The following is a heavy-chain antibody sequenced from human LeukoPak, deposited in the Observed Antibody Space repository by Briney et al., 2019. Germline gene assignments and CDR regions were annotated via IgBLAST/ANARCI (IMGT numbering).Heavy chain of an antibody. CDR3: ARHGLQYDSAFDY. V-gene: IGHV4-59*08. Sequence: KPSETLSLTCTVSGGSISSYYWSWIRQPPGKGLEWIGYIYYNGNTNYNPSLKSRVTISVDTSNNQFSLKLSSVTAADTAVYYCARHGLQYDSAFDYWGQGTLVTVSS. J-gene: IGHJ4*02. D-gene: IGHD4-11*01. CDR2: IYYNGNT. CDR1: GGSISSYY.